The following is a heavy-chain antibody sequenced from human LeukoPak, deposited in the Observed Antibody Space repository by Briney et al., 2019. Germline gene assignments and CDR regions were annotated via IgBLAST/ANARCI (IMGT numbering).Heavy chain of an antibody. D-gene: IGHD2-21*01. CDR3: ARHDCGGDCYSWFHGPYNWFDP. Sequence: SETLSLTCAVYGGSFSIYYWSWIRQPPGKGLEWIGSIYYSGSTYYNPSLKSRVTISVDTSKNQFSLKLSSVTAADTAVYYCARHDCGGDCYSWFHGPYNWFDPWGQGTLVTVSS. J-gene: IGHJ5*02. CDR2: IYYSGST. CDR1: GGSFSIYY. V-gene: IGHV4-39*01.